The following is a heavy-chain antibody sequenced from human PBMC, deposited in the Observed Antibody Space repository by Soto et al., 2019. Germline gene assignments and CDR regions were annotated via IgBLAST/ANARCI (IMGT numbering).Heavy chain of an antibody. CDR2: IYHSGST. CDR3: ARGEASYYDILTGYPNVMAV. CDR1: GGSISSSNW. D-gene: IGHD3-9*01. J-gene: IGHJ6*02. Sequence: SETLSLTCAVSGGSISSSNWWSWVRQPPGKGLEWIGEIYHSGSTNYNPSLKSRVTISVDKSKNQFSLKLSSVTAADTAVYYCARGEASYYDILTGYPNVMAVWGQGTTVTVSS. V-gene: IGHV4-4*02.